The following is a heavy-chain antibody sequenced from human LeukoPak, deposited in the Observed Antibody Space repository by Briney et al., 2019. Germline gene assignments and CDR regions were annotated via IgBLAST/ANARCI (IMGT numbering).Heavy chain of an antibody. Sequence: PGGSLRLSCAASGFTFSSYSMNWVRQAPGKGLEWVSSISSSSSYIYYADSVKGRFTISRDNAKNSLYLQMNSLRAEDTAVYYCARGLVTAIADWFDPWGQGTLVTVSS. D-gene: IGHD2-21*02. CDR1: GFTFSSYS. CDR2: ISSSSSYI. V-gene: IGHV3-21*01. J-gene: IGHJ5*02. CDR3: ARGLVTAIADWFDP.